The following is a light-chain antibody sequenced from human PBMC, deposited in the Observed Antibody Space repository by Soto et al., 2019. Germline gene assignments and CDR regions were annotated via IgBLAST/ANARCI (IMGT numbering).Light chain of an antibody. CDR2: GAS. CDR3: QQYNNCPRT. V-gene: IGKV3-15*01. J-gene: IGKJ1*01. CDR1: QSVSSN. Sequence: EIVMTQCQANLSVSPCEIANLSRRASQSVSSNLAWYQQKPGQAPRLLIYGASTRATGIPARFSGSGSGTEFTLTISSLQSEDFAVYYCQQYNNCPRTFGQVTKVDI.